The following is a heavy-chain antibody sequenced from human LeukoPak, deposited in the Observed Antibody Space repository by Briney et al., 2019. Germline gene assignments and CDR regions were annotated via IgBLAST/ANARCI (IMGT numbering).Heavy chain of an antibody. V-gene: IGHV3-30*02. CDR1: GFTFSGYG. CDR2: IRYDGSNK. Sequence: PGGSLRLSCAASGFTFSGYGMHWVRQAPGKGLEWVAFIRYDGSNKYYADSVKGRFTISRDNSKNTLYLQMNSLRVEDTAVYYCAKIAETSGTYGQGFDYWGQGTLVTVSS. CDR3: AKIAETSGTYGQGFDY. D-gene: IGHD1-26*01. J-gene: IGHJ4*02.